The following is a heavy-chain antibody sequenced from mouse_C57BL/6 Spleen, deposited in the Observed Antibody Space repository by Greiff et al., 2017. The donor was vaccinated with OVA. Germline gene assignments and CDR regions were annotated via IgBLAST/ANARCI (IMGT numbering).Heavy chain of an antibody. Sequence: QVQLQQPGAELVKPGASVKMSCKASGYTFTSYWITWVKQRPGQGLEWIGDIYPGSGSTNYNEKFKSKATLTVDTSSSTAYMQLSSLTSEDSAVYYSARKTLIWDGTDYWGQGTTLTVSS. CDR3: ARKTLIWDGTDY. CDR2: IYPGSGST. J-gene: IGHJ2*01. D-gene: IGHD4-1*01. CDR1: GYTFTSYW. V-gene: IGHV1-55*01.